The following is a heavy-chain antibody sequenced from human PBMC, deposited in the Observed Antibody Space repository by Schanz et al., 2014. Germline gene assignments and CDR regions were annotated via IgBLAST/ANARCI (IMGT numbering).Heavy chain of an antibody. V-gene: IGHV3-53*01. CDR2: MYINSGST. CDR3: ARACCRQENHYYYTGMDV. CDR1: GFTVNTNY. Sequence: EVQLVESGGCLIQPGGSLRLSCAVSGFTVNTNYMSWVRQAPGKGLEWVSSMYINSGSTQYADSVKGRFTISRDNARNSLYLQMNSLRAEDTAVYYCARACCRQENHYYYTGMDVWGQGTTVTVSS. J-gene: IGHJ6*02. D-gene: IGHD2-15*01.